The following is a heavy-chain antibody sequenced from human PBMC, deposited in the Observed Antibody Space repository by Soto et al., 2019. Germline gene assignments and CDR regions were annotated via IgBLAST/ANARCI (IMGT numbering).Heavy chain of an antibody. V-gene: IGHV4-59*12. CDR1: GGSISSYY. D-gene: IGHD2-2*01. CDR2: IYHSGST. J-gene: IGHJ5*02. Sequence: PSETLSLTCTVSGGSISSYYWSWIRQSPGKGLEWIGYIYHSGSTYYNPSLKSRVTISVDRSKNQFSLKLSSVTAADTAVCYCARVPDRWGQGTLVTVSS. CDR3: ARVPDR.